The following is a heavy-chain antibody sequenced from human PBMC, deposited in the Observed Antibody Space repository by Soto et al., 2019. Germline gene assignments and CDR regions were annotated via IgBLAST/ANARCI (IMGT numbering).Heavy chain of an antibody. V-gene: IGHV4-31*03. J-gene: IGHJ6*04. CDR1: GGSISSGGYY. D-gene: IGHD3-3*01. CDR2: IYYSGST. Sequence: SETLSLTCTVSGGSISSGGYYWSWIRQHPGKGLEWIGYIYYSGSTYYNPSLKSRVTISVDTSKNQFSLKLSSVTAADTAVYYCARDGHSGFLEWEVWGKGTTVTVSS. CDR3: ARDGHSGFLEWEV.